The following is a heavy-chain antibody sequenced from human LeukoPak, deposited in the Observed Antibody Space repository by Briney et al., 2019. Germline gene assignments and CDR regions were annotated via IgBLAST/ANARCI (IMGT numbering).Heavy chain of an antibody. CDR3: ARMPYCSSTSCYFRFDP. CDR1: GGSISSYY. Sequence: PSETLSLTCTVSGGSISSYYWSWIRQPPGKGLEWIGYIYYSGSTNYNPSLKSRVTISVDTSKNQFSLKPSSVTAADTAVYYCARMPYCSSTSCYFRFDPWGQGTLVTVSS. D-gene: IGHD2-2*01. V-gene: IGHV4-59*01. CDR2: IYYSGST. J-gene: IGHJ5*02.